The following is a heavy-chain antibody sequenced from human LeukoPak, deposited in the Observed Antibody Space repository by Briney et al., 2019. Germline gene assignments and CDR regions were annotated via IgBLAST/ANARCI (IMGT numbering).Heavy chain of an antibody. CDR1: GGSISIDNYY. Sequence: SETLSLTCTVSGGSISIDNYYWAWIRQPPGTGLEWIGSIYYSGSTYYSPSLKSRVTISVDTSKNQFSLKLNSVTAADTAVYYCARYGLLGLSEINAFDIWGQGTRVTVSS. V-gene: IGHV4-39*07. D-gene: IGHD2-2*01. J-gene: IGHJ3*02. CDR2: IYYSGST. CDR3: ARYGLLGLSEINAFDI.